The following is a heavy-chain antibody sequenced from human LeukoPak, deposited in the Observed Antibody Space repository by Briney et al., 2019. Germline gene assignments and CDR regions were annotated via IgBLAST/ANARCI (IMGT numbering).Heavy chain of an antibody. CDR2: INHSGST. V-gene: IGHV4-34*01. J-gene: IGHJ5*02. Sequence: SETLSLTCAVYGGSFIGYSWSWIRQPPGKGLEWIGEINHSGSTNYNPSLKSRVTISVDTSKNQFSLKLSSVTAADTAVYYCARGQDGGNQIWFDPWGQGTLVTVSS. CDR3: ARGQDGGNQIWFDP. D-gene: IGHD4-23*01. CDR1: GGSFIGYS.